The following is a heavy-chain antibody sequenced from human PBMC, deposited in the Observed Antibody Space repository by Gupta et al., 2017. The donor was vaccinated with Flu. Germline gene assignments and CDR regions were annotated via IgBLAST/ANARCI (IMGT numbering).Heavy chain of an antibody. V-gene: IGHV3-30*19. J-gene: IGHJ4*02. D-gene: IGHD6-19*01. CDR3: ARHSASVAAGYFDY. Sequence: QVQLLESGGGVVQPGRSLRLSCATSGFTFSGYGMDWVRQAPGKGLEWVAVIYYDGSKQYYADSVKGRFTVSRDNSKNTLSLQMDSQRAEDTAVYYCARHSASVAAGYFDYWGQGTLVIVSS. CDR1: GFTFSGYG. CDR2: IYYDGSKQ.